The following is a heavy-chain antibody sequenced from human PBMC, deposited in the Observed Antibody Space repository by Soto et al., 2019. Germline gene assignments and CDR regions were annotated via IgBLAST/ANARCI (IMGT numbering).Heavy chain of an antibody. CDR2: IYHSGST. J-gene: IGHJ6*02. Sequence: SETLSLTCAVSGGSISSSNWWSWVRQPPGKGLEWIGEIYHSGSTNYNPSLKSRVTISVDKSKNQFSLKLRSVTAADTAVYYCARDFTAVRRTNYGMDVWGQGTTVTV. V-gene: IGHV4-4*02. CDR1: GGSISSSNW. D-gene: IGHD6-6*01. CDR3: ARDFTAVRRTNYGMDV.